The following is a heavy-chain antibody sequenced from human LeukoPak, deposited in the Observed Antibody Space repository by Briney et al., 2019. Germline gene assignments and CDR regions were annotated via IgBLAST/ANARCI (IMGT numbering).Heavy chain of an antibody. CDR2: ITGSGGST. Sequence: PGGSLRLSCAASGFTFNNYAMNWVRQGPGKGLEWVSGITGSGGSTYYADSVKGRFTISRDNSKNTVYLQMNSLRAEDTAVYYCARDLSLIALTDWGQGTLVTVSS. CDR1: GFTFNNYA. J-gene: IGHJ4*02. D-gene: IGHD3-22*01. CDR3: ARDLSLIALTD. V-gene: IGHV3-23*01.